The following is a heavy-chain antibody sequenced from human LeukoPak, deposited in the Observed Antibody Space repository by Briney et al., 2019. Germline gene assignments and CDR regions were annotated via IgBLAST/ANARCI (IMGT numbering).Heavy chain of an antibody. J-gene: IGHJ6*02. CDR1: GYTFTSYY. CDR2: FNPSGGST. CDR3: ARDRGYSYAAVKYGMDV. V-gene: IGHV1-46*01. D-gene: IGHD5-18*01. Sequence: ASVKVSCKASGYTFTSYYMHWVRQAPGQGLEWMGIFNPSGGSTSYAQKFQGRVTMTRDTSTSTVYMEVSSLRSEDTAVYYCARDRGYSYAAVKYGMDVWGQGTTVTVSS.